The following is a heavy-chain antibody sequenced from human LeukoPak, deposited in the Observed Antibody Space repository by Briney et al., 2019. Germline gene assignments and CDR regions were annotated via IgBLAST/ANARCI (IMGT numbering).Heavy chain of an antibody. CDR1: GYTFTGYY. CDR2: INPNSGDT. V-gene: IGHV1-2*02. CDR3: ARDRGTGYCSGGTCYSYYFDY. Sequence: ASVKVSCKASGYTFTGYYMHWVRQAPGQGLEWMGWINPNSGDTNYAQKFQGRVTMTRDTSVSTAYMELSGLRADDTAVYYCARDRGTGYCSGGTCYSYYFDYWGQGTLVTVSS. J-gene: IGHJ4*02. D-gene: IGHD2-15*01.